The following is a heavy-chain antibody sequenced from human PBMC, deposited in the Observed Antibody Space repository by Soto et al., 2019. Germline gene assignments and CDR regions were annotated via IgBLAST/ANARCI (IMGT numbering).Heavy chain of an antibody. V-gene: IGHV5-51*01. CDR2: IYPGDSDT. Sequence: PXGSLKISCKGCGYSFASHWVAWVRQMPEKGLEWIGTIYPGDSDTKYSSAFRGHVTISAETSVSTAYLQWRSLEATDSAIYYCARYSGSYWHYLDFWGQGTLVTVSS. J-gene: IGHJ4*02. D-gene: IGHD1-26*01. CDR1: GYSFASHW. CDR3: ARYSGSYWHYLDF.